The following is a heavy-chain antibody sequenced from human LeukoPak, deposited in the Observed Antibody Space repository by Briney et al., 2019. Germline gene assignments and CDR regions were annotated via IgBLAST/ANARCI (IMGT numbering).Heavy chain of an antibody. V-gene: IGHV3-23*01. CDR2: ISGSGGST. CDR1: GFTFSSYA. Sequence: GGSLRLSCAASGFTFSSYAMSWVRQAPGKGLEWVSAISGSGGSTYYADSVKGRFTISRDNSKNTLYVQMNSLRAEDTAVYYCAKGHYYGSGSLDYWGQGTLVTVSS. J-gene: IGHJ4*02. CDR3: AKGHYYGSGSLDY. D-gene: IGHD3-10*01.